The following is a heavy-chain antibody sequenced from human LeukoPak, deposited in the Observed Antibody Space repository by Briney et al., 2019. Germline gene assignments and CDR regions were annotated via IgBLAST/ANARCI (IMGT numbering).Heavy chain of an antibody. Sequence: PGGSLRLSCSASGFTFSSYAMHWVRQAPGKGLEYVSAISSNGGSTYYAESVKGRFTISRDNSKNTLYLQMSSLRAEDTAVYYCVKLSGSSWVYYYYGMDVWGQGTTVTVSS. V-gene: IGHV3-64D*06. CDR1: GFTFSSYA. J-gene: IGHJ6*02. D-gene: IGHD6-13*01. CDR2: ISSNGGST. CDR3: VKLSGSSWVYYYYGMDV.